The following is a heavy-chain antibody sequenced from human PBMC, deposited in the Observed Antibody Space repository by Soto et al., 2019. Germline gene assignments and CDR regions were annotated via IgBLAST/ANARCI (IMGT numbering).Heavy chain of an antibody. CDR2: INSDGSST. Sequence: EVQLVESGGGLVQPGGSLRLSCAASGLTFSSYWMHWVRQAPGKRLVWVSRINSDGSSTSYADSVKGRFTISRDNAKNTLYLQLNSLRAEDTAVYYCARDHLVSRNWFDPWGQGDLVSDSS. V-gene: IGHV3-74*01. CDR1: GLTFSSYW. J-gene: IGHJ5*02. CDR3: ARDHLVSRNWFDP. D-gene: IGHD2-8*01.